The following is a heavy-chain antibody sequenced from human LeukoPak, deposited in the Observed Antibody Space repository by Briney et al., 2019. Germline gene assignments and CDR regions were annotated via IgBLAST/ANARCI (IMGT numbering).Heavy chain of an antibody. CDR3: AGGSYYSPYYFDY. V-gene: IGHV4-59*12. CDR1: GGSISSYY. D-gene: IGHD3-10*01. CDR2: IYYSGST. Sequence: SETLSLTCTVSGGSISSYYWSWIRQPPGKGLEWIGYIYYSGSTNYNPSLKSRVTISVDTSKNQFSLKLSSVTAADTAVYYCAGGSYYSPYYFDYWGQGTLVTVSS. J-gene: IGHJ4*02.